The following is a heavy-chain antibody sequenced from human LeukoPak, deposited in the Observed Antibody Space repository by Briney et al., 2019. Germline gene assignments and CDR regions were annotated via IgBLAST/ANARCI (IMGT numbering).Heavy chain of an antibody. CDR1: GFSFSNYW. J-gene: IGHJ4*02. D-gene: IGHD1-14*01. V-gene: IGHV3-7*05. CDR2: INQDGSVK. CDR3: ARGAPYRDSDDY. Sequence: PGGSLRLSCAASGFSFSNYWMSWGRQAPGKGLEWVANINQDGSVKSSVGSVKGRFTISRDNAKNSLYLQMNSLRVEDTAVYFCARGAPYRDSDDYWGQGTLVTVSS.